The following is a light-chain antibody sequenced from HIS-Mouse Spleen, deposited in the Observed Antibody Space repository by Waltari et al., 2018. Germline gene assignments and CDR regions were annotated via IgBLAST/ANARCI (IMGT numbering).Light chain of an antibody. CDR3: QQYNSYSWT. V-gene: IGKV1-5*03. J-gene: IGKJ1*01. CDR2: KAS. Sequence: DIQMTQSPSTLPASVGDRVTITCRASQRISSWLAWYQQKPGKAPKLLIYKASSLESGVPSRFSGSGSGTEFTLTISSLQPDDFATYYCQQYNSYSWTCGQGTKVEIK. CDR1: QRISSW.